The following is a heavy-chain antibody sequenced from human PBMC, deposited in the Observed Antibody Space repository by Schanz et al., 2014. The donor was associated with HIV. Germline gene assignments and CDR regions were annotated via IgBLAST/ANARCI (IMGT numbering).Heavy chain of an antibody. CDR2: IYYCGST. CDR3: ARATRIATRRNAFEV. V-gene: IGHV4-31*03. D-gene: IGHD1-1*01. Sequence: QVQLQESGPGLMKPSQTLTLSCTVSGGSLSRGGNYWSWIRQHPEKGLEGIGNIYYCGSTYYNPSLKSRVNISLDTSENQFSLKLSSVTAADTAVYYCARATRIATRRNAFEVWGQGTMVTVSS. CDR1: GGSLSRGGNY. J-gene: IGHJ3*01.